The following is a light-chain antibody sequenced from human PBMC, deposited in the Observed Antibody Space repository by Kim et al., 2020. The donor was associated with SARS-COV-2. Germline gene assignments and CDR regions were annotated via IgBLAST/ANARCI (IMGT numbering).Light chain of an antibody. CDR2: GAS. CDR3: QQLDNSDWT. J-gene: IGKJ1*01. CDR1: QSVSDTY. Sequence: GESAPLSCRASQSVSDTYFTWSQQRPGRAPRLLVYGASSRATGIRDRFSGRGSETDFTLTISRLEPGDFSVYYWQQLDNSDWTFGQGTKVEIK. V-gene: IGKV3-20*01.